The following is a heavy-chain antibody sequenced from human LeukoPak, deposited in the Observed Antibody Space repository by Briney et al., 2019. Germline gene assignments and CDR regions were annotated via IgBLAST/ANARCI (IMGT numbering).Heavy chain of an antibody. Sequence: SETLSPTCTVSYGSINSYYWSWIRQPPEKGLEWIGYIYSSGSTNYNPSLKSRVTMSLDTSKTQFSLRLSFVTAADTAVYYCARGRGEVVVAAWDVFDIWGQGTMVTVSS. CDR2: IYSSGST. CDR3: ARGRGEVVVAAWDVFDI. D-gene: IGHD2-15*01. V-gene: IGHV4-59*08. CDR1: YGSINSYY. J-gene: IGHJ3*02.